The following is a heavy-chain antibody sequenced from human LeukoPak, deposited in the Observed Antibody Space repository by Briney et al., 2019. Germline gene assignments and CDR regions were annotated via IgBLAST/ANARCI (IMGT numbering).Heavy chain of an antibody. D-gene: IGHD3-22*01. V-gene: IGHV4-39*07. Sequence: SETLSLTCTVSGGSISSSSYYWGWIRQPPGKGLEWIGSIYYSGSTYYNPSLKSRVTISVDTSKNQFSLKLSSVTAADTAVYYCARAKGDYYDSSPGDCWGQGTLVTVSS. CDR2: IYYSGST. CDR3: ARAKGDYYDSSPGDC. J-gene: IGHJ4*02. CDR1: GGSISSSSYY.